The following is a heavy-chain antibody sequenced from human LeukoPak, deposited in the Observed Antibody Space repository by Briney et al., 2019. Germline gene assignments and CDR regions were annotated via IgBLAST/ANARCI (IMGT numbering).Heavy chain of an antibody. CDR3: ARVAGTYYYDSSAYYLKSPFDY. J-gene: IGHJ4*02. CDR2: ISGSGGST. CDR1: GFTFSSYG. Sequence: RSGGSLRLSCAASGFTFSSYGMSWVRQAPGKGLEWVSAISGSGGSTYYADSVKGRFTISRDNSKNTLYLQMNRLRSDDTAVYYCARVAGTYYYDSSAYYLKSPFDYWGQGTLVTVSS. V-gene: IGHV3-23*01. D-gene: IGHD3-22*01.